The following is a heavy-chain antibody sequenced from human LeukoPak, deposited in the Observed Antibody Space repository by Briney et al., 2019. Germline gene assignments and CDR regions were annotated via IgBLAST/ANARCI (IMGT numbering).Heavy chain of an antibody. V-gene: IGHV1-18*01. CDR3: ARDLHDTSGCSVY. CDR2: INTYNGNT. CDR1: GYSFTSYA. Sequence: ASVKVSCKASGYSFTSYAISWVRPAPGQGLEWMGWINTYNGNTNYPQNLQGRVTVTTDTSTTTAYMELRSLRSDDTAVYYCARDLHDTSGCSVYWGQGTLVTVSS. J-gene: IGHJ4*02. D-gene: IGHD6-19*01.